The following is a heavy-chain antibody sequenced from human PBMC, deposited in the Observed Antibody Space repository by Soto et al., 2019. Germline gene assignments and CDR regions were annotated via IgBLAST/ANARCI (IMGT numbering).Heavy chain of an antibody. Sequence: GGSLRLSCEASGFSFNSYGINLVRQGPGKGLEWVSVISVSSGNIYYGDSVRGRFTISRDNAKKSVYLQMNSLRVEDTAIYYYARTGIDPGPNDSWRQGP. V-gene: IGHV3-21*01. J-gene: IGHJ5*01. CDR3: ARTGIDPGPNDS. CDR1: GFSFNSYG. CDR2: ISVSSGNI. D-gene: IGHD7-27*01.